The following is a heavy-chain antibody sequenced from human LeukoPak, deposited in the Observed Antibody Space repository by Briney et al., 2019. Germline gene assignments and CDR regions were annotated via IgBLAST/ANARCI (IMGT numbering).Heavy chain of an antibody. J-gene: IGHJ4*02. CDR1: GGSISSYY. CDR3: AGASVDGSGAYYFDY. V-gene: IGHV4-4*07. D-gene: IGHD3-10*01. Sequence: SETLSLTCTVSGGSISSYYWSWIRQPAGKGLEWIGRIYTSGSTNYNPSLKSRVTMSVDTSKNQFSLKLSSVTAADTAVYYCAGASVDGSGAYYFDYWGQGTLVTVSS. CDR2: IYTSGST.